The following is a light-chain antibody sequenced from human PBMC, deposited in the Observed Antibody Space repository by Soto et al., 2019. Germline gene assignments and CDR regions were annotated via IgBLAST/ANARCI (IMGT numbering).Light chain of an antibody. Sequence: QSALTQPASVSGSPGQSITISCTGTSSDIGDYDYVSWYQQHPGKAPKLLISEVSNRPSGVSNRFSGSKSGNTASLTISGLQAEDEADYYCSSYAGSSNVFGTGTKVTVL. CDR2: EVS. V-gene: IGLV2-14*01. CDR1: SSDIGDYDY. CDR3: SSYAGSSNV. J-gene: IGLJ1*01.